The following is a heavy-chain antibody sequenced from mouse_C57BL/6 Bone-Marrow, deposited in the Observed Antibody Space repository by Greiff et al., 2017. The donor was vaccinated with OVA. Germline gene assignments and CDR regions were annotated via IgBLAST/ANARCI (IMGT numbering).Heavy chain of an antibody. D-gene: IGHD6-1*01. V-gene: IGHV3-6*01. Sequence: VQLKESGPGLVKPSQSLSLTCSVTGYSITSGYYWNWIRQFPGNKLEWMGYISYDGSNNYNPSLKNRISITRDTSKNQFFLKLNSVTTEDTATYYCARDPLVYWGQGTTLTVSS. J-gene: IGHJ2*01. CDR3: ARDPLVY. CDR1: GYSITSGYY. CDR2: ISYDGSN.